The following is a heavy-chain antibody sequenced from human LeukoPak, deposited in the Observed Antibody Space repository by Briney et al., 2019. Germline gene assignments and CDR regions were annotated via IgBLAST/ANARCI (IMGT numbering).Heavy chain of an antibody. Sequence: PSETLSLTCTVPGGSISSSSYYWGWFRQPPGKGLDWLGSIYYSGSTYYYPSLKRRVTISVDTSKNQFSLKLSSVTAADTAVYYCATPFAMVSDYWGQGTLVSVSS. J-gene: IGHJ4*02. V-gene: IGHV4-39*01. CDR1: GGSISSSSYY. CDR2: IYYSGST. CDR3: ATPFAMVSDY. D-gene: IGHD3-10*01.